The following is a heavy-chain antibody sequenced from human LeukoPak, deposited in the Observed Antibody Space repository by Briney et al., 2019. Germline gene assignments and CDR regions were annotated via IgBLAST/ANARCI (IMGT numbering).Heavy chain of an antibody. CDR3: ARDRSIRVAAIPMYWFDP. D-gene: IGHD2-2*02. V-gene: IGHV1-69*13. CDR1: GGTFSSYA. CDR2: IIPIFGTA. J-gene: IGHJ5*02. Sequence: GASVKVSCKASGGTFSSYAISWVRQAPGQGLEWMGGIIPIFGTANYAQKFQGGVTITADESTSTAYMELSSLRSEDTAVYYCARDRSIRVAAIPMYWFDPWGQGTLVTVSS.